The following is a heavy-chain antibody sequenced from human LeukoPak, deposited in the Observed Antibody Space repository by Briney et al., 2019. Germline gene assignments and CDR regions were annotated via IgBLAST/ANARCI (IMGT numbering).Heavy chain of an antibody. CDR1: GFTFSSYA. Sequence: GGSLRLSCAASGFTFSSYAMHWVRQAPGKGLEWVAVISYDGSNKYYADSVRGRFTISRDNAKNSLFLQMNSLRAEDTAVYYCAREVVIVPDYFYYGLDVWGQGTTVSVSS. CDR2: ISYDGSNK. V-gene: IGHV3-30-3*01. J-gene: IGHJ6*02. CDR3: AREVVIVPDYFYYGLDV. D-gene: IGHD2/OR15-2a*01.